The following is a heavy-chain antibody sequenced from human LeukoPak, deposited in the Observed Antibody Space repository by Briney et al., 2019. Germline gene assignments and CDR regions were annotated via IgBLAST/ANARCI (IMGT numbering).Heavy chain of an antibody. CDR1: GFTFSTYA. Sequence: PGGSLRLSCAASGFTFSTYAMSWVRQAPGKGLEWVSGITNTGGVTLYADSVKGRFTISRDNSKNTLYLQMNSLRAEDTAVYYCAKAHYDFWSGYYTAYYYYYGMDVWGQGTTVTVSS. V-gene: IGHV3-23*05. CDR2: ITNTGGVT. D-gene: IGHD3-3*01. J-gene: IGHJ6*02. CDR3: AKAHYDFWSGYYTAYYYYYGMDV.